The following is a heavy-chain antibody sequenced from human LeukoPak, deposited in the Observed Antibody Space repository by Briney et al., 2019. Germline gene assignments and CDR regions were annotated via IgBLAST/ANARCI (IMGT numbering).Heavy chain of an antibody. J-gene: IGHJ6*02. Sequence: GGSLRLSCAASGFTVSSNYMNWVRQAPGKGLEWVSVIYSGGFTYYADSVKGRFTISRDNSKNTLYLQMKSLRPEDTAVYYCAREYYGMDVRGQGTTVTVSS. CDR2: IYSGGFT. CDR1: GFTVSSNY. CDR3: AREYYGMDV. V-gene: IGHV3-53*01.